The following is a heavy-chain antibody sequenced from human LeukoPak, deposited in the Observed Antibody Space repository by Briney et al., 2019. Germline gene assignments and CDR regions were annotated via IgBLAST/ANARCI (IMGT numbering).Heavy chain of an antibody. Sequence: GASVRVSSKASGGTFTIYAISWVRPAPGQGLEWMGGIIPIFGTANYTQKLQGRVTITADESTSTDYMELSSLRYEDTAVYYCARARRQYCSSTSCTFGAHYYYYYYMDVWGKGTTITVSS. V-gene: IGHV1-69*13. CDR1: GGTFTIYA. CDR3: ARARRQYCSSTSCTFGAHYYYYYYMDV. CDR2: IIPIFGTA. D-gene: IGHD2-2*01. J-gene: IGHJ6*03.